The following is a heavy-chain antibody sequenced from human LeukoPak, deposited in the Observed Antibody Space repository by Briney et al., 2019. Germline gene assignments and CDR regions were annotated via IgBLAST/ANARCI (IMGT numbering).Heavy chain of an antibody. V-gene: IGHV4-34*01. Sequence: SETLSLTCAVYGVSFSGYYWSWIRQPPGKGLEWIGEINHSGSTNYNPSLKSRVTISVDTSKNQFSLKLNSLIAADMAVYYCARRVPHSDFFDAWGQGTLVTVSS. CDR1: GVSFSGYY. D-gene: IGHD2-15*01. CDR3: ARRVPHSDFFDA. J-gene: IGHJ5*02. CDR2: INHSGST.